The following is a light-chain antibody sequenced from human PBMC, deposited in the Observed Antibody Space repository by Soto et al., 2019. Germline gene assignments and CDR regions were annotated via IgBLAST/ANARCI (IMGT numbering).Light chain of an antibody. CDR2: AAS. J-gene: IGKJ4*01. V-gene: IGKV1-39*01. CDR1: QSISSY. CDR3: QQSYSTP. Sequence: DIQMTQSPSSLSASVGDRVTITCRSSQSISSYLNWYQQKPGKAPKLRIYAASSLQSGGPSMFSGSGSGTDVTLTIRSLQPEDFATYYCQQSYSTPFGGGTKVEIK.